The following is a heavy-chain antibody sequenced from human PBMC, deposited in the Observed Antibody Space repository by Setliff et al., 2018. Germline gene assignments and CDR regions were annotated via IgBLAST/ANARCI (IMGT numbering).Heavy chain of an antibody. D-gene: IGHD6-13*01. J-gene: IGHJ3*02. CDR1: GGTFSSYA. Sequence: SVKVSCKASGGTFSSYAISWVRQAPGQGLEWMGGIIPILGIANYAQKFQGRVTITADKSTSTAYMELSSLRSEDTAVYYCAREAAGRTGSWAVNAFDIWGQGTMVTVSS. V-gene: IGHV1-69*10. CDR2: IIPILGIA. CDR3: AREAAGRTGSWAVNAFDI.